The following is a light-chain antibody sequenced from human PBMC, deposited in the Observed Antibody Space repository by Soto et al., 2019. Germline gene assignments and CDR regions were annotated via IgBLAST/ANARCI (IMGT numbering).Light chain of an antibody. CDR2: GAN. CDR1: QGIRND. CDR3: QQYSSRST. V-gene: IGKV1-17*01. Sequence: IQMTQSPSSLSASVGDRVTITCRASQGIRNDLGWYQQKPGKAPRLLIYGANSLQSGVPSRFSGSGFGTEFTLTISSLQPGDFATYYCQQYSSRSTFGQGTKVDIK. J-gene: IGKJ1*01.